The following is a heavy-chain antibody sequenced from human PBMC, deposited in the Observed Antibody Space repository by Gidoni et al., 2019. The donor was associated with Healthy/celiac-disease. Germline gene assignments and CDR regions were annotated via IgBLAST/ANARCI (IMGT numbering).Heavy chain of an antibody. D-gene: IGHD3-10*01. V-gene: IGHV1-18*01. CDR2: TTAYTGNT. CDR1: GYTCTSYG. J-gene: IGHJ5*02. CDR3: ARYNSFRWFGEKYNWFDP. Sequence: QVQLVQSGAEVQKPGASVKGSCKASGYTCTSYGISWVRQAPGQGLEWMGWTTAYTGNTTYAQKLQGRVTMTTDTSTSTAYMELGSLRSDDTAVYYCARYNSFRWFGEKYNWFDPWGQGTLVTVSS.